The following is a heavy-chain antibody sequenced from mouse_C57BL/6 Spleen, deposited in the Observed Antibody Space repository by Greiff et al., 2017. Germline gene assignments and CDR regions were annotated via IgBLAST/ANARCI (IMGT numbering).Heavy chain of an antibody. Sequence: EVQLQQSGPELVKPGASVKMSCKASGYTFTDYYMNWVKQSHGKSLEWIGDINPNNGGTSYNQKFKGKATLTVDKSSSTAYMELRSLTSEDSAVYYCAIITTVVAKDYWGQGTTLTVSS. D-gene: IGHD1-1*01. CDR3: AIITTVVAKDY. V-gene: IGHV1-26*01. CDR1: GYTFTDYY. CDR2: INPNNGGT. J-gene: IGHJ2*01.